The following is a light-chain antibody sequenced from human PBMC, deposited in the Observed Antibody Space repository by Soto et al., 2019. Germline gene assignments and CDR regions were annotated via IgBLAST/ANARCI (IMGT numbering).Light chain of an antibody. V-gene: IGLV1-40*01. CDR2: GNS. CDR3: QSYDSSLSVV. CDR1: SSNTGAGYD. Sequence: QSVLTQPPSVSGAPGQRVTISCTGSSSNTGAGYDVHWYKQLPGTAPKLLIYGNSNRPSGVPDRFSGSKSGTSASLAITGLQAEDEADYYCQSYDSSLSVVFGGGTKLAVL. J-gene: IGLJ2*01.